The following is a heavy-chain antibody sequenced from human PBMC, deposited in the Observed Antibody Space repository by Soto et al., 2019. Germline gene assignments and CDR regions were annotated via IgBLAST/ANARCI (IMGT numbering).Heavy chain of an antibody. CDR1: GFTFRSYV. CDR3: ARWGTTGGLDV. CDR2: TSYDGSNN. Sequence: QVQLVESGGGVVQPGTSLRLSCVGSGFTFRSYVIHWVRQAPGKGLEWVALTSYDGSNNFYGDSVKGRFTISRHNSRNTVGLQRDSLTFEDTALYYCARWGTTGGLDVWGQGTLVCVSS. J-gene: IGHJ4*02. V-gene: IGHV3-33*05. D-gene: IGHD3-16*01.